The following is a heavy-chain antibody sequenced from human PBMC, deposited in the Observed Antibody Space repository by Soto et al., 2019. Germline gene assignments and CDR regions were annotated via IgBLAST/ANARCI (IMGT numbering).Heavy chain of an antibody. CDR2: VYYRGRR. V-gene: IGHV4-39*01. D-gene: IGHD4-17*01. J-gene: IGHJ4*02. CDR3: VSQRTTVPTQAYFDY. CDR1: GGSVTNSSYY. Sequence: SETLSLTCTVSGGSVTNSSYYWGWIRQSPGKGLEWIGSVYYRGRRYSKSSVKSRVTISVDTSTTRFSLSLNSVTASDTAVYFCVSQRTTVPTQAYFDYWGPGALVTVSS.